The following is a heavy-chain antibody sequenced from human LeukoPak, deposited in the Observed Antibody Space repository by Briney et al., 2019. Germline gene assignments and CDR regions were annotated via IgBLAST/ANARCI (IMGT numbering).Heavy chain of an antibody. CDR3: ARHRKYYYGSGSSKPRFLQPNWFDP. J-gene: IGHJ5*02. D-gene: IGHD3-10*01. CDR1: GGSFSGYY. V-gene: IGHV4-34*01. Sequence: SETLSLTCAVYGGSFSGYYWSWIRQPPGKGLEWIGEINHSGSTNYNPSLKSRVTISVDTSKNQFSLKLSSVTAADTAVYYCARHRKYYYGSGSSKPRFLQPNWFDPWGQGTLVTVSS. CDR2: INHSGST.